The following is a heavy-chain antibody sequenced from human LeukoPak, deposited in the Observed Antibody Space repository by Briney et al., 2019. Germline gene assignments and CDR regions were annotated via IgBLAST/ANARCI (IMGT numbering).Heavy chain of an antibody. J-gene: IGHJ4*02. CDR1: GFTFSSYA. Sequence: GGSLRLSCAASGFTFSSYAMSWVRQAPGKGLEWVSAISGSGGSTYYADSVKGRFTISRDNSKNTLYLQMNSLRAEDTAVYYCAKATYYDILTGNALDYWGQGTLVTVSS. CDR3: AKATYYDILTGNALDY. CDR2: ISGSGGST. V-gene: IGHV3-23*01. D-gene: IGHD3-9*01.